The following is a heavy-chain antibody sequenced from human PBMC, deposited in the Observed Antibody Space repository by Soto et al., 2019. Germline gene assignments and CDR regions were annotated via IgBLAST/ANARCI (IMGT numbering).Heavy chain of an antibody. V-gene: IGHV3-33*01. Sequence: GGSLRLSCAASGFTFSSYGMHWVRQAPGKGLEWVAVIWYDGSNKYYADSVKGRFTISRDNSKNTLYLQMNSLRAEDTAVYYCARDSYYDNHYYYYGMDLWGQGTTVTVSS. CDR1: GFTFSSYG. CDR2: IWYDGSNK. CDR3: ARDSYYDNHYYYYGMDL. J-gene: IGHJ6*02. D-gene: IGHD3-9*01.